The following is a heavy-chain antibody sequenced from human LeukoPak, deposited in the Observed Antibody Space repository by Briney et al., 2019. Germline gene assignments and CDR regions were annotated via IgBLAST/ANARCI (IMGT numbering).Heavy chain of an antibody. V-gene: IGHV3-48*01. CDR2: ISSSSSTI. D-gene: IGHD3-10*01. Sequence: GGSLRLSCAASGFTFSSYGMNWVRQAPGKGLEWVSYISSSSSTIYYVDSVKGRFTISRDNAKNSLYLQMNSLRAEDTAVYYCASYGVNGYWGQGTLVTVSS. J-gene: IGHJ4*02. CDR3: ASYGVNGY. CDR1: GFTFSSYG.